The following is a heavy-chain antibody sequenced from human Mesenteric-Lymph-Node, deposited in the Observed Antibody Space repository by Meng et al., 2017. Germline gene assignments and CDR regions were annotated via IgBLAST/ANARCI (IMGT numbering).Heavy chain of an antibody. CDR1: GYTFTGYY. V-gene: IGHV1-2*06. CDR2: INPNSGGT. Sequence: ASVKVSCKASGYTFTGYYMHWVRQAAGQGLEWMGRINPNSGGTNYAQKFQGRVTMTRDTSISTAYMELSRLRSDDTAVYYCARDRLGYCSGGSCYPDSNWGQGTLVTVSS. J-gene: IGHJ4*02. CDR3: ARDRLGYCSGGSCYPDSN. D-gene: IGHD2-15*01.